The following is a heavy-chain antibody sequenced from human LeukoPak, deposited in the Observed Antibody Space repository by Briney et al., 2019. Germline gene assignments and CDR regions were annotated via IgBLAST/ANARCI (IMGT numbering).Heavy chain of an antibody. V-gene: IGHV4-61*01. CDR1: GGSVTSGSYY. CDR2: IYYSGST. J-gene: IGHJ6*02. D-gene: IGHD6-6*01. CDR3: GRTGIGSSYYYGMDV. Sequence: SETLSLTCTVSGGSVTSGSYYWSWIRQPPGKGLEWIGYIYYSGSTNYNPSLKSRVTMSVDTSKNQFSLKLNSVTAADTAVYYCGRTGIGSSYYYGMDVWGQGTTVTVSS.